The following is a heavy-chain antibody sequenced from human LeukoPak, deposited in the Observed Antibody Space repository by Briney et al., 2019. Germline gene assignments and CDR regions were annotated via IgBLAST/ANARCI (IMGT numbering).Heavy chain of an antibody. CDR2: ISGYNGNT. CDR3: ARDGRYRLRYFDQDNWFDP. CDR1: GYTFTTYG. V-gene: IGHV1-18*01. D-gene: IGHD3-9*01. Sequence: GASVKVSCKASGYTFTTYGISWVRQAPGQELEWMGWISGYNGNTKYSQKLQGRVTMTTDTSTSTAYMDLKSLRSDDTAVYFCARDGRYRLRYFDQDNWFDPWGQGTLVTVSS. J-gene: IGHJ5*02.